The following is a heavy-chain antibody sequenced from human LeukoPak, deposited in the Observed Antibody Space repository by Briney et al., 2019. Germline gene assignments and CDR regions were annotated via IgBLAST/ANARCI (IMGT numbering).Heavy chain of an antibody. CDR3: VKGHIDGEGYYYFDY. CDR2: ISGSGGRT. Sequence: PGGSLRLSCAASGFAFSSYAMNWVRQAPGKGLEWVPSISGSGGRTYYADSVKGRFTISRDNSKNTLYLQMNSPRAEDTAVYYCVKGHIDGEGYYYFDYWGQGTLVTVSS. CDR1: GFAFSSYA. D-gene: IGHD3-22*01. J-gene: IGHJ4*02. V-gene: IGHV3-23*01.